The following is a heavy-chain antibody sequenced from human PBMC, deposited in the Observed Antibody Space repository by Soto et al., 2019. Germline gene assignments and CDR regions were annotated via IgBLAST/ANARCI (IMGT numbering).Heavy chain of an antibody. CDR3: ARAYSSSWSRLYHFDY. Sequence: GGSLRLSCAASGFTFSSYAMHWVRQAPGKGLEWVAVISYDGSNKYYADSVKGRFTISRDNSKNTLYLQMNSLRAEDTAVYYCARAYSSSWSRLYHFDYWGQGTLVTVSS. CDR1: GFTFSSYA. V-gene: IGHV3-30-3*01. J-gene: IGHJ4*02. D-gene: IGHD6-13*01. CDR2: ISYDGSNK.